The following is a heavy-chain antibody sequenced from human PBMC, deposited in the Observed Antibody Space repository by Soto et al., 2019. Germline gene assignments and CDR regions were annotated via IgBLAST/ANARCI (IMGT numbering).Heavy chain of an antibody. J-gene: IGHJ6*02. CDR3: AKEGPGGGRHFYYGMDV. Sequence: PGWSLRLSCASSVFVFISYGMHWVRQAPGKGLEWVALITNDGNNEHYRESVKGRFSISRDKSTNTVDLLMNSLRPEDTGTYYCAKEGPGGGRHFYYGMDVWGQGTTVTVSS. D-gene: IGHD1-26*01. CDR1: VFVFISYG. CDR2: ITNDGNNE. V-gene: IGHV3-30*18.